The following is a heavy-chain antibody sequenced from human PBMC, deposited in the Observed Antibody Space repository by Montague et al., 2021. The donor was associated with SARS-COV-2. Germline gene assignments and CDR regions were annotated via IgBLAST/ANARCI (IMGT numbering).Heavy chain of an antibody. Sequence: SETLSLTCTVSGGSISSYYWSWIRQPAGKGLEWIGRIYTSWSANYNYSXXSRGTMSVDTAKNQFSLKLSSVTAADTAVYDCASEDAYNWNLAIMDYYYYYMDVWGQGTPVTVSS. J-gene: IGHJ6*03. CDR2: IYTSWSA. CDR3: ASEDAYNWNLAIMDYYYYYMDV. D-gene: IGHD1-20*01. V-gene: IGHV4-4*07. CDR1: GGSISSYY.